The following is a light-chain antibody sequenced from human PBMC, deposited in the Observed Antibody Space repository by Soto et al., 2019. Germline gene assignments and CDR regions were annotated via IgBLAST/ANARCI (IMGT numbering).Light chain of an antibody. CDR3: QQLNSFPPFFT. CDR1: QGISSY. J-gene: IGKJ3*01. V-gene: IGKV1-9*01. CDR2: GAS. Sequence: DIQLTQSPSFLSASVVDKITITCRASQGISSYLAWYQQRPGKAPELLIYGASTLRTGVASRFRGSGSGTEFTLTISSLQPEDFATYFCQQLNSFPPFFTFGPGTKVDIK.